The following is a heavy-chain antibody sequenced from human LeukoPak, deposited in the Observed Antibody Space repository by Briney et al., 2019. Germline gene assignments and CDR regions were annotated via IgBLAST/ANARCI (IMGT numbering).Heavy chain of an antibody. CDR1: GFTFSSYA. CDR3: ANPRDSSTWYTFDY. J-gene: IGHJ4*02. Sequence: GGSLRLSCAASGFTFSSYAMNWVRQAPGKGLEWVSGISSSGGSTSYADPVKGRFTISRDNSKNTLYLQMNSLRAEDTAVYYCANPRDSSTWYTFDYWGRGTLVTVSS. D-gene: IGHD6-13*01. V-gene: IGHV3-23*01. CDR2: ISSSGGST.